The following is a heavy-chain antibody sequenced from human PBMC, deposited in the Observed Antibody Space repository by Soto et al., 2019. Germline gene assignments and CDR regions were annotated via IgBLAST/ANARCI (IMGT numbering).Heavy chain of an antibody. CDR2: IYGDGSRA. V-gene: IGHV3-74*01. J-gene: IGHJ6*02. CDR1: GFFFSTYT. Sequence: PGGSLRLSCAASGFFFSTYTMNWVRQAPGKGLEWVSGIYGDGSRAFYADSMKGRVTISRDNSKSTVYLQMNSLRAEDTAVYYCARGGKGAGMDVWGQGTTVTVSS. CDR3: ARGGKGAGMDV. D-gene: IGHD3-16*01.